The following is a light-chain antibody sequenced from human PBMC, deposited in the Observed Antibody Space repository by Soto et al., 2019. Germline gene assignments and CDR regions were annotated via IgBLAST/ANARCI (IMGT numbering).Light chain of an antibody. CDR2: GAS. CDR3: QQYVTSPLT. Sequence: EIVLTQSPGTLSLSPGERATLSCRASQSVTSGYLAWYQQKPGQAARLLIYGASSRATGIPDRFSGSGSGTDFTLTISGLEPEDFAVYYCQQYVTSPLTFGGGTKVDIK. V-gene: IGKV3-20*01. J-gene: IGKJ4*01. CDR1: QSVTSGY.